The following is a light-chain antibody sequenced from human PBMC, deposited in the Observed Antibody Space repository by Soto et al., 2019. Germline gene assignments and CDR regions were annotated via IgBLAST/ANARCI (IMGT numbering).Light chain of an antibody. J-gene: IGKJ5*01. Sequence: EIVMTQSPLTLSASAGERAIFSFRASQSVSSNLAWYQQKPGQAPRLLIYGASTRATGIPARFSGSGSGTEFTLAISSLPSEDFAVYYCQQYNNGITFGQGTRLEIK. CDR3: QQYNNGIT. V-gene: IGKV3-15*01. CDR1: QSVSSN. CDR2: GAS.